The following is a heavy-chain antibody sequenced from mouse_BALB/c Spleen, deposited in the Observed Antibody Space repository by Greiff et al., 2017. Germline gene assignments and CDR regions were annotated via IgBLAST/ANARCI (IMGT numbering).Heavy chain of an antibody. Sequence: VQLQQSGAELARPGASVKLSCKASGYTFTSYWMQWVKQRPGQGLEWIGAIYPGDGDTRYTQKFKGKATLTADKSSSTAYMQLSSLASEDSAVYYCARSGDYDAGYFDYWGQGTTLTVSS. CDR2: IYPGDGDT. CDR1: GYTFTSYW. CDR3: ARSGDYDAGYFDY. J-gene: IGHJ2*01. V-gene: IGHV1-87*01. D-gene: IGHD2-4*01.